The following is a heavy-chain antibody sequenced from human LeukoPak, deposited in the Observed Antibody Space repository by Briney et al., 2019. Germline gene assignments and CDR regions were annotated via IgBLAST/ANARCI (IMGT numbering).Heavy chain of an antibody. CDR2: FYYSGST. V-gene: IGHV4-30-4*01. D-gene: IGHD3-10*01. CDR1: GGSISSGDYY. Sequence: SQTLSLTCTVSGGSISSGDYYWSWIRQPPGKGLEWIGYFYYSGSTYYNPSLKSRVTISVDTSKNQFSLKLSSVTAADTAVYYCARQSIDYYGFDYWGQGTLVTVSS. CDR3: ARQSIDYYGFDY. J-gene: IGHJ4*02.